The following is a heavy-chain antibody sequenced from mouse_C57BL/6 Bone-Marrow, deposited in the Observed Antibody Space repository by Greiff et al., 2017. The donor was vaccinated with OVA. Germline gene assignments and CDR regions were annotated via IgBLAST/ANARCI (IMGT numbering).Heavy chain of an antibody. Sequence: DVKLVASGGGLVQPGGSLKLSCAASGFTFSDYGMAWVRQAPRKGPEWVAFISNLAYSIYYADTVTGRFTISRENAKNTLYLEMSSRRSEDTAMYYCARRGLDYAMDYWGQGTSVTVSS. CDR2: ISNLAYSI. CDR3: ARRGLDYAMDY. CDR1: GFTFSDYG. J-gene: IGHJ4*01. V-gene: IGHV5-15*04.